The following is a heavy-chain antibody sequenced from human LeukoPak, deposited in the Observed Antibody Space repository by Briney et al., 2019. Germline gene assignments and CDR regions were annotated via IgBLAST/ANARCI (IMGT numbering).Heavy chain of an antibody. J-gene: IGHJ6*03. V-gene: IGHV3-21*01. CDR1: GFTFSSYS. CDR2: TSSSSSYI. CDR3: ASQYSHLDYMDV. Sequence: GGSLRLSCAASGFTFSSYSMNWVRQAPGKGLEWVSSTSSSSSYIYYADSVKGRFTISRDNAKNSLYLQMNSLRAEDTAVYYCASQYSHLDYMDVWGKGTTVTISS. D-gene: IGHD5-18*01.